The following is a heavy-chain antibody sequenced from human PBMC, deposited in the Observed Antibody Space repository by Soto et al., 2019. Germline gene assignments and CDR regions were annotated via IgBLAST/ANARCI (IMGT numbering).Heavy chain of an antibody. CDR2: ISYDGSNK. J-gene: IGHJ5*02. D-gene: IGHD5-12*01. CDR3: AKDLGGYDPYNWFDP. Sequence: GGSLRLSCAACGFTVSSYAMHWVRQAPGKGLEWVAVISYDGSNKYYADSVKGRLTISRDNSKNTLYLQMNSLRAEDTAVYYTAKDLGGYDPYNWFDPWGQGTLVTVSS. CDR1: GFTVSSYA. V-gene: IGHV3-30*18.